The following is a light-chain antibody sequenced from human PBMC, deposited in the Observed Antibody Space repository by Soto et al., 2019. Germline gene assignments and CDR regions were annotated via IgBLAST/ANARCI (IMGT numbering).Light chain of an antibody. CDR2: DAS. V-gene: IGKV1-5*01. J-gene: IGKJ1*01. CDR3: QQYNSYSPTT. CDR1: QSISSW. Sequence: DIQMTQSPSTLSASVGDRVTITCRASQSISSWLAWYQQKPGKTPKLLIYDASSLESGVPSRFSGSVSGTEFTLNSSSMQPDDFATYYCQQYNSYSPTTFGQGTKVEIK.